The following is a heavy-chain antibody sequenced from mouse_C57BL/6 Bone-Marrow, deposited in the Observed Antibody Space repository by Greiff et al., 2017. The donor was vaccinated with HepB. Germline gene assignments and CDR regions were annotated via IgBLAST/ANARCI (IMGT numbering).Heavy chain of an antibody. CDR3: ARYRGSSYGFAY. V-gene: IGHV7-3*01. CDR1: GFTFTDYY. CDR2: IRNKANGYTT. D-gene: IGHD1-1*01. J-gene: IGHJ3*01. Sequence: EVQVVESGGGLVQPGGSLSLSCAASGFTFTDYYMSWVRQPPGKALEWLGFIRNKANGYTTEYSASVKGRFTISRDNSQSILYLQMNALRAEDSATYYCARYRGSSYGFAYWGQGTLVTVSA.